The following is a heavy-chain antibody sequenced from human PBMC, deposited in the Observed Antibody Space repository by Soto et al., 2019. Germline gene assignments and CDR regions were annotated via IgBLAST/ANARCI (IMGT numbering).Heavy chain of an antibody. CDR1: GFTFNYYW. J-gene: IGHJ3*01. V-gene: IGHV3-74*01. Sequence: EVQLVESEGGLVQRGGSLRLSCAASGFTFNYYWMHWVRQAPGQGLVWVSHIHSDGSTTTYADSVKGRFTISRDNAKNTLYLQMISLRAEDMAVYYCVRGDKGGFDVWGQGTTVTVSS. CDR2: IHSDGSTT. CDR3: VRGDKGGFDV. D-gene: IGHD2-21*02.